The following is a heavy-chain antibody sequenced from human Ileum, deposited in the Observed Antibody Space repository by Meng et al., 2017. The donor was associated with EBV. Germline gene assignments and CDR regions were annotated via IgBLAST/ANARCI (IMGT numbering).Heavy chain of an antibody. CDR1: GYTLTKLS. V-gene: IGHV1-24*01. J-gene: IGHJ3*02. D-gene: IGHD4-17*01. CDR3: ATVYGVPSAFDI. Sequence: VQLVQSGGEVKKPGASVKVSCKVSGYTLTKLSMHWVRQAPGKGLEWMGGFDPEDGETLYAQKFQGRVTMTEDTSTDTAYLELSSLRSEDTAVYYCATVYGVPSAFDIWGQGTVVTVSS. CDR2: FDPEDGET.